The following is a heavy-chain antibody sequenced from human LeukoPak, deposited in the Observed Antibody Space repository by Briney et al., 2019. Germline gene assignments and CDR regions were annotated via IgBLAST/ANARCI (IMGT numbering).Heavy chain of an antibody. CDR2: INHSRST. D-gene: IGHD3-22*01. CDR1: GGSFSGFY. V-gene: IGHV4-34*01. Sequence: SETLSLTCAVYGGSFSGFYWTWIRQPPGKGLEWIGQINHSRSTHYNPSLKSRVTISVDRSKNQFSLKLSSVTAADTAVYYCARGGDSSGYLNYYYYGMDVWGQGTTVTVSS. CDR3: ARGGDSSGYLNYYYYGMDV. J-gene: IGHJ6*02.